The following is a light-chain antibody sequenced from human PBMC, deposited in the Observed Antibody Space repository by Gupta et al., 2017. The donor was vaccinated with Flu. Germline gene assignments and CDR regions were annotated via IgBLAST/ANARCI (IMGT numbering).Light chain of an antibody. CDR3: ATWDDSLSGPV. Sequence: QSVLTQPPSASGTPGQRVTISFSGSSSNIGTNYVYWYQHLPGTAPKLLIYRNNQRPSGVPDRFSGSKSGTSASLAISGLRSDDEADYYCATWDDSLSGPVFGGGTKLTVL. V-gene: IGLV1-47*01. CDR1: SSNIGTNY. CDR2: RNN. J-gene: IGLJ3*02.